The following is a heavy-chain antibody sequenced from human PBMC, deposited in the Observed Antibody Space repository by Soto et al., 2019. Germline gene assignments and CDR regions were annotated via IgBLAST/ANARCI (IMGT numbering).Heavy chain of an antibody. CDR1: GGSISSGGYS. D-gene: IGHD3-22*01. V-gene: IGHV4-30-2*01. Sequence: QLQLQESGSGLVKPSQTLSLTCAVSGGSISSGGYSWSWIRQPPGKGLEWIGYIYHSGSTYYNPSLKSRVTISVDRSKNQFSLKLSSVTAADTAVYYCARAPQGYDSSGPYDYWGQGTLVTVSS. CDR2: IYHSGST. CDR3: ARAPQGYDSSGPYDY. J-gene: IGHJ4*02.